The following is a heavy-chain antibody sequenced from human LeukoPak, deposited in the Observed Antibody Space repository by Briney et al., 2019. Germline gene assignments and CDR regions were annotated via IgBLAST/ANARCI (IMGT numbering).Heavy chain of an antibody. J-gene: IGHJ4*02. D-gene: IGHD6-6*01. CDR2: ISTGSSYI. CDR3: ESSYSSSSEDY. V-gene: IGHV3-21*01. CDR1: GFTFSRYN. Sequence: PGGSLRLSCAASGFTFSRYNMNWVRQAPGKGLEWVSSISTGSSYIYYADSVKGRFTISRDNAKNSLYLQINSLRCEDTAVYYCESSYSSSSEDYWGQGTLVTVSS.